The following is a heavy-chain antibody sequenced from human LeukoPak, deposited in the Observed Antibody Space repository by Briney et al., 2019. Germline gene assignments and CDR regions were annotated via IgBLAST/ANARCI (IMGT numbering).Heavy chain of an antibody. CDR3: ARRGSGASLEYYFDL. D-gene: IGHD1-14*01. CDR1: GGSISSSSYY. Sequence: PSETLSLTCTVSGGSISSSSYYWGWIRQPPGKGLEWIGSIYYSGTTYYNPSLQSRVTISVDTSKNQFSLKLSSVTAADTAVYYCARRGSGASLEYYFDLWGRGTLVTVSS. CDR2: IYYSGTT. V-gene: IGHV4-39*01. J-gene: IGHJ2*01.